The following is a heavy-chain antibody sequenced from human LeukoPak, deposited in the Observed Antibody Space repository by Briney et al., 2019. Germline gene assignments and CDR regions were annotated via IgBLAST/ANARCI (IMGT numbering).Heavy chain of an antibody. CDR3: ARGPYGRFDY. CDR1: GGSFSGYY. CDR2: INHSGST. V-gene: IGHV4-34*01. Sequence: SETLSLTCAVYGGSFSGYYWSWIRQPPGKGLEWIGEINHSGSTNYNPSLKSRVTISVDTSKNQFSLKLSSVTAAGTAVYYCARGPYGRFDYWGQGTLVTVSS. J-gene: IGHJ4*02. D-gene: IGHD4-17*01.